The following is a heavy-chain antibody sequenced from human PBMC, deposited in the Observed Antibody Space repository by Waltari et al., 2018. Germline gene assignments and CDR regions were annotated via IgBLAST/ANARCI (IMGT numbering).Heavy chain of an antibody. CDR2: IYYSGST. V-gene: IGHV4-39*01. Sequence: QLQLQESGPGLVKPSETLSLTCSVSGCSIRRPSASWGWIHQPPGKGLEYIGNIYYSGSTYYNPSLKSRVTISIDTSKNQFSLKLSSVTAADTAVYYCARLPSGGASHWFDPWGQGTLVTVSS. CDR1: GCSIRRPSAS. D-gene: IGHD2-15*01. J-gene: IGHJ5*02. CDR3: ARLPSGGASHWFDP.